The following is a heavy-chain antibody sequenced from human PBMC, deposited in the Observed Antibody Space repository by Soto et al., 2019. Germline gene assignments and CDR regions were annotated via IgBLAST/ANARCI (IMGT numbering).Heavy chain of an antibody. V-gene: IGHV4-59*13. J-gene: IGHJ5*02. CDR3: ARDRGGITVSSNPLGEPFDP. Sequence: QVQLQESGPGLVRPSETLSLTSTASGAYLNNFVWGWIWQTPGRGWEWFANLFKGGAAPYWVEGETTGYNPSLESAATISPDTPKNQFSLRLTSVTGADTAVYYCARDRGGITVSSNPLGEPFDPWGQGTLVTVSS. CDR2: LFKGGAAPYWVEGETT. D-gene: IGHD3-16*01. CDR1: GAYLNNFV.